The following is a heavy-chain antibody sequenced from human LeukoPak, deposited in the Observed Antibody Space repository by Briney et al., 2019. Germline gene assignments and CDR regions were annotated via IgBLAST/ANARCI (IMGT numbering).Heavy chain of an antibody. CDR1: GYTFTSYY. D-gene: IGHD6-19*01. J-gene: IGHJ4*02. Sequence: ASVKVSCKTSGYTFTSYYIHWVRQGPGQGLEWMGIINPSGGDNNYAQMFQGRVTMTRDTSTSIVFMELRSLRSEDTAMYYCARDAAGIAVGGDFDYWGQGTLVTVSS. CDR2: INPSGGDN. CDR3: ARDAAGIAVGGDFDY. V-gene: IGHV1-46*01.